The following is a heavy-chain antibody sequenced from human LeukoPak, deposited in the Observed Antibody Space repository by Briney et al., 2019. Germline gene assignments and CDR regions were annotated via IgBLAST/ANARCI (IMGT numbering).Heavy chain of an antibody. Sequence: QPGRSLRLSCAASGFPFRSYGMHWVRQAPGKGLEWVAVISYDGSNKYYADSVKGRFTISRDNSKNTLYLQMNSLRAEDTAVYYCTYYGSGSYYKPAIYWGQGTLVTVSS. CDR3: TYYGSGSYYKPAIY. J-gene: IGHJ4*01. CDR2: ISYDGSNK. D-gene: IGHD3-10*01. V-gene: IGHV3-30*03. CDR1: GFPFRSYG.